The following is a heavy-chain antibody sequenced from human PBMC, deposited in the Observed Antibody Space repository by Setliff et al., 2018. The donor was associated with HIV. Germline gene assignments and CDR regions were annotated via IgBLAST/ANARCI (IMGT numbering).Heavy chain of an antibody. J-gene: IGHJ4*02. CDR1: GFAFSSYG. Sequence: GGSLRLSCAASGFAFSSYGMHWVRQAPGKGLEWVAFIRLDGSNKYYADSVKGRFTISRDNSKNTLYVQMNSLRAEDTAVYYCAKDHSGSVDCWGQGTLVTVSS. V-gene: IGHV3-30*02. CDR2: IRLDGSNK. CDR3: AKDHSGSVDC. D-gene: IGHD1-26*01.